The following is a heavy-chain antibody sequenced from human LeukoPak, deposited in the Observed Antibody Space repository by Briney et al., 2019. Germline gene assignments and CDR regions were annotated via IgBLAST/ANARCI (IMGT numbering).Heavy chain of an antibody. CDR3: ARDGPPYSSGWYDAFDI. J-gene: IGHJ3*02. V-gene: IGHV3-30-3*01. D-gene: IGHD6-19*01. Sequence: GRSLRLSCAASGFTFSSYAMHWVRQAPGKGLEWVAVISYDGSNKYYADSVKGRFTISRDNSKNTLYLQMNSLRAEDTAVYYCARDGPPYSSGWYDAFDIWGQGTMVTVSS. CDR1: GFTFSSYA. CDR2: ISYDGSNK.